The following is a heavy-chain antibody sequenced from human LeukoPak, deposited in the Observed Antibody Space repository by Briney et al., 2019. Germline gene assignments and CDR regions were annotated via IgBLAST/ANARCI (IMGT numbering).Heavy chain of an antibody. D-gene: IGHD2-2*02. CDR1: GFSFSGYG. CDR2: ISSRSSPI. V-gene: IGHV3-21*05. Sequence: PGGSLRLSCTASGFSFSGYGMNWVRQAPGKGLEWVSHISSRSSPIYYADSVKGRFTISRDNAKNSLYLQMNSLRAEDTAVYYCARVVPAAIVEYYYYYMDVWGKGTTVTVSS. J-gene: IGHJ6*03. CDR3: ARVVPAAIVEYYYYYMDV.